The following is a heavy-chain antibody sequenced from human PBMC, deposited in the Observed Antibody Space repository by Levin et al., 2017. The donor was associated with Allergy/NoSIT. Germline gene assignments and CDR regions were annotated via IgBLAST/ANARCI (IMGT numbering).Heavy chain of an antibody. V-gene: IGHV3-23*01. CDR1: GFTFSSYA. J-gene: IGHJ4*02. D-gene: IGHD3-10*01. CDR2: ISGSGGST. CDR3: AKDSYYGSGSYTDY. Sequence: ASVKVSCAASGFTFSSYAMSWVRQAPGKGLEWVSAISGSGGSTYYADSVKGRFTISRDNSKNTLYLQMNSLRAEDTAVYYCAKDSYYGSGSYTDYWGQGTLVTVSS.